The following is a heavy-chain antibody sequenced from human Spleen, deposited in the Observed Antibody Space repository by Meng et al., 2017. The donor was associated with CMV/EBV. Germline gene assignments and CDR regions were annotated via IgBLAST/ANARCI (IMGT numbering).Heavy chain of an antibody. J-gene: IGHJ3*02. CDR1: GGTFSSYA. Sequence: SVKVSCKASGGTFSSYAISWVRQAPGQGLEWMGGIIPIFGTANYAQKFQGRVTITTDESTSTAYMELSSLRSEDTAVYSCARGSTIFGVVASWGDAFDIWGQGTMVTVSS. CDR2: IIPIFGTA. V-gene: IGHV1-69*05. CDR3: ARGSTIFGVVASWGDAFDI. D-gene: IGHD3-3*01.